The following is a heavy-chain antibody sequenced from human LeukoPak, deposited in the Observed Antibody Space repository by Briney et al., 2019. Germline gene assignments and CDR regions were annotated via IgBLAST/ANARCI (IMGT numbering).Heavy chain of an antibody. CDR1: GDSVSSNSVT. CDR2: TYYRSTWYN. CDR3: AILRTASSFDF. J-gene: IGHJ4*02. V-gene: IGHV6-1*01. Sequence: SQTLSLTCAISGDSVSSNSVTWNWIRQSPSRSLEWLGRTYYRSTWYNDYAVSVRGRITVNPDTSKNQFSLQLNSVTPEDTAIYYCAILRTASSFDFWGQGTLVTVSS. D-gene: IGHD1-1*01.